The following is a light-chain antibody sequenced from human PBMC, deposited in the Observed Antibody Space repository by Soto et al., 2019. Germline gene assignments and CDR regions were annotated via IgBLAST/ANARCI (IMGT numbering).Light chain of an antibody. Sequence: QSVLTQPASMSGSPGQSITISCTGTSSDVGAYDYVSWYQQHPGKAPKVMIYEVSNRPSGVSNRFSGSKSGNTASLTISGLQSEDEGDYYCSSYTNIRTVVFGGGTKVTVL. CDR3: SSYTNIRTVV. CDR2: EVS. V-gene: IGLV2-14*01. CDR1: SSDVGAYDY. J-gene: IGLJ2*01.